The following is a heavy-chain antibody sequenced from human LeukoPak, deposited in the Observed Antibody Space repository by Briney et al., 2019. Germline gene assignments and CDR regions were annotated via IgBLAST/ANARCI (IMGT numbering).Heavy chain of an antibody. V-gene: IGHV4-38-2*02. CDR3: ARMGNPATVTADY. Sequence: PSETLSLTCTVSGYSISSGYYWGWIRQPPGKGLEWIGNMYHSGTTFYNPSLKSRVTISVDTSKNQFSLKVSSVTAADTAVYYCARMGNPATVTADYWGQGTLVTVSS. CDR2: MYHSGTT. J-gene: IGHJ4*02. D-gene: IGHD4-17*01. CDR1: GYSISSGYY.